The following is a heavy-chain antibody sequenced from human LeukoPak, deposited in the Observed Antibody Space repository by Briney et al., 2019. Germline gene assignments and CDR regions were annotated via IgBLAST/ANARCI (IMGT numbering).Heavy chain of an antibody. Sequence: PGGSLRLSCAASGFTFSSYSMNWARQAPGKGLEWVSYISSSSSTIYYADSVKGRFTISRDNAKNSLYLQMDSLRAEDTAVYYCASGLGSSGTFDYWGQGTLVTVSS. D-gene: IGHD6-19*01. CDR2: ISSSSSTI. CDR1: GFTFSSYS. V-gene: IGHV3-48*04. CDR3: ASGLGSSGTFDY. J-gene: IGHJ4*02.